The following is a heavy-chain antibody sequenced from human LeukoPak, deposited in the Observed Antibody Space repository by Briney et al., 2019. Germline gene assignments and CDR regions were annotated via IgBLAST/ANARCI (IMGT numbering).Heavy chain of an antibody. Sequence: PSETLSLTCTVSGGSISSYYWSWIRQPPAKGLEWIGYIYYTGSTNYNPSLKSRVTISVDTSKNQFSLKLSSVTAADTAIYYCARHTIVSHLAWFDPWGPGTLVTVSS. V-gene: IGHV4-59*08. J-gene: IGHJ5*02. CDR1: GGSISSYY. D-gene: IGHD1-26*01. CDR3: ARHTIVSHLAWFDP. CDR2: IYYTGST.